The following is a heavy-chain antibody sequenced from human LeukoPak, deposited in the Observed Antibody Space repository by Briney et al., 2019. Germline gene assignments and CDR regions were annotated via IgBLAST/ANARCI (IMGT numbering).Heavy chain of an antibody. V-gene: IGHV3-23*01. Sequence: GGSLRLSCAASGFTLSTYSMNWVRQAPGKGLEWVATVSGSGSSTHYADSVKGRFTISRDNSKNTLYLQMNSLRAEDTAIYYCAKLEAAAAIVDWGQGTLVTVSS. D-gene: IGHD2-2*02. J-gene: IGHJ4*02. CDR3: AKLEAAAAIVD. CDR1: GFTLSTYS. CDR2: VSGSGSST.